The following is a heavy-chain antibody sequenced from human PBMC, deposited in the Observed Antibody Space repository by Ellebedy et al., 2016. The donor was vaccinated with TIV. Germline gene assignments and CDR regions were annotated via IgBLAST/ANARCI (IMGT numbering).Heavy chain of an antibody. CDR3: AKDLSYGDRLTFFDY. Sequence: GESLKISXAASGFTFSSYGMHWVRQAPGKGLEWVAVIWYDGSNKYYADSVKGRFTISRDNSKNTLYLQMNSLRAEDTAVYYCAKDLSYGDRLTFFDYWGQGTLVTVSS. D-gene: IGHD4-17*01. J-gene: IGHJ4*02. CDR2: IWYDGSNK. V-gene: IGHV3-33*06. CDR1: GFTFSSYG.